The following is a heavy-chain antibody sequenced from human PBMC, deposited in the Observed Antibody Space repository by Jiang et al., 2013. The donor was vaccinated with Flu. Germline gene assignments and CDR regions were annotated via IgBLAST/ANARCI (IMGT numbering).Heavy chain of an antibody. J-gene: IGHJ5*02. Sequence: EWMGIIYPRDSDTRYSPSFRGQVTISVDKSISTAYLQWSSLKASDTAMYYCARQNYYDTSAYWFDPWGQGTLVTVSS. CDR2: IYPRDSDT. D-gene: IGHD3-22*01. CDR3: ARQNYYDTSAYWFDP. V-gene: IGHV5-51*01.